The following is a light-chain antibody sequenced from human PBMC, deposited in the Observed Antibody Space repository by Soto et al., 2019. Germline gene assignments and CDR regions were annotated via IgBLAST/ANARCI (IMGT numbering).Light chain of an antibody. J-gene: IGKJ1*01. V-gene: IGKV3-20*01. CDR3: QQYGSSLPWT. CDR1: QSVSSSY. CDR2: GAS. Sequence: ESVLTQSPGTLSLSPGERATLSCRASQSVSSSYLAWYQQKPGQAPRRLIYGASSRATGIPDRFSGSGSGTDFTLTISRLEPEDFAVYYCQQYGSSLPWTFGQGTTVDIK.